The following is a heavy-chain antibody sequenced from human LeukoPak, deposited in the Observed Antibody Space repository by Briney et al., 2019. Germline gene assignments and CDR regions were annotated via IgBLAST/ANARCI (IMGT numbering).Heavy chain of an antibody. CDR2: TYYRSKWYN. CDR3: AGDRPIVVVVAANYYYYYYYGMDV. J-gene: IGHJ6*04. Sequence: SQTLSLTCAISGDSVSSNSAAWNWIRQSPSRGLEWLGRTYYRSKWYNDYAVSVKSRITINPDTSKNQFSLQLNSVTPEDTAVYYCAGDRPIVVVVAANYYYYYYYGMDVWGKGTTVTVSS. CDR1: GDSVSSNSAA. D-gene: IGHD2-15*01. V-gene: IGHV6-1*01.